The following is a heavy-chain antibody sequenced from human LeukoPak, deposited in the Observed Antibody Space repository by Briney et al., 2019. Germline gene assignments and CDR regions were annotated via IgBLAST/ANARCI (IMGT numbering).Heavy chain of an antibody. V-gene: IGHV4-39*01. CDR3: ARARVAFDI. J-gene: IGHJ3*02. Sequence: SETLSLTCTVSGGSISSYYWGWIRQPPGKGLEWIGSIYYSGSTYYNASLKSQVSISIDTSKNQFSLKLSSVTAADTAVYYCARARVAFDIWGQGTMVTVSS. CDR1: GGSISSYY. CDR2: IYYSGST.